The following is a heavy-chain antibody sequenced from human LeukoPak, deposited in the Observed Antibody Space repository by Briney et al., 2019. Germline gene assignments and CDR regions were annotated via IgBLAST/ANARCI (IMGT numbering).Heavy chain of an antibody. V-gene: IGHV1-18*01. CDR2: ISAYNGNT. D-gene: IGHD6-13*01. Sequence: GASVKVSCKASGYTFTSYGISWVRQAPGQGLEWMGWISAYNGNTNYAQKLQGRVTMTTDTSTSTAYMELRSLRSDDTAAYYCAREVYSSSWYKSNYYYGMDVWGQGTTVTVSS. J-gene: IGHJ6*02. CDR3: AREVYSSSWYKSNYYYGMDV. CDR1: GYTFTSYG.